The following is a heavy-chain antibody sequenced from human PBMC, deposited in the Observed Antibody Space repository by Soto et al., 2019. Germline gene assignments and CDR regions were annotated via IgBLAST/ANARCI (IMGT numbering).Heavy chain of an antibody. Sequence: PSETLSLTCSVSGGSIRNYYWSWIRQPPGEGQEWIGYNHYSGSTKYNPSLKSRITISADTSKNQFSLKLISVTAADTAVYFCARGHCDFWSGYFATIDYWGQGTLVTVSS. J-gene: IGHJ4*02. CDR3: ARGHCDFWSGYFATIDY. CDR1: GGSIRNYY. CDR2: NHYSGST. D-gene: IGHD3-3*01. V-gene: IGHV4-59*08.